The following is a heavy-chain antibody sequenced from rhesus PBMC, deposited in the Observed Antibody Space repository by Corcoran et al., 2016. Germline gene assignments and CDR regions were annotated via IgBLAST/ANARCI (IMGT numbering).Heavy chain of an antibody. V-gene: IGHV4-169*01. CDR3: ARVSSWDEYFEF. J-gene: IGHJ1*01. Sequence: QLQLQESGPGLVKPSETLSVTCAVSGGSISSSYWSWIRQAPGKGLEWIGYIYGSGSSTNYNPSLNGRVTLSVDTSKNQLSLKLISVTTADTAVYYCARVSSWDEYFEFWGQGALVTVSS. CDR2: IYGSGSST. CDR1: GGSISSSY. D-gene: IGHD6-13*01.